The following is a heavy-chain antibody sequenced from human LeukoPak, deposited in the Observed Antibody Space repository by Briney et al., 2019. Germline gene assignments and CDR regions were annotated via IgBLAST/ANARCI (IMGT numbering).Heavy chain of an antibody. CDR2: ISLTGLT. CDR1: GGSISNTNW. J-gene: IGHJ4*02. V-gene: IGHV4-4*02. CDR3: SRENGAFSPFGY. Sequence: PSQTLSLTCGVSGGSISNTNWWSWVRQPPGQGLEWIGEISLTGLTHYNPSLESRVTVSLDKSKNQLSLNLTSVTAADTAVYYCSRENGAFSPFGYWGQGTLVTVSS. D-gene: IGHD2-8*01.